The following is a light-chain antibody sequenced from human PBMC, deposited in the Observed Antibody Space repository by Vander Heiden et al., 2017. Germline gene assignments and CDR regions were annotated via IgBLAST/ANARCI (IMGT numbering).Light chain of an antibody. Sequence: EIVLTQSPATLSLSPGERATLSCRASQSVSSYLAWYQQKPGQAPRLLIYDASNRATGIPARFSGSGCGTDFTLTISSLEPEDFAVYYCQQRSNWPPSLTFGGGTKVEIK. CDR2: DAS. V-gene: IGKV3-11*01. J-gene: IGKJ4*01. CDR1: QSVSSY. CDR3: QQRSNWPPSLT.